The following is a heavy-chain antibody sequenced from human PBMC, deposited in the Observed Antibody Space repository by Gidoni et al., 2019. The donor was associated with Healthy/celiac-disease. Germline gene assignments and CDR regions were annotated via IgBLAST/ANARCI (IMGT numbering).Heavy chain of an antibody. J-gene: IGHJ4*02. Sequence: EVQLVESGGGLVQPGGSLNLSCAASGFTFSGSAMHWVRQASGKGLEWVGRIRSKANSYATAYAASVKGRFTISRDDSKNTAYLQMNSLKTEDTAVYYCHTYYYDSSGDPPFDYWGQGTLVTVSS. D-gene: IGHD3-22*01. CDR3: HTYYYDSSGDPPFDY. CDR1: GFTFSGSA. V-gene: IGHV3-73*01. CDR2: IRSKANSYAT.